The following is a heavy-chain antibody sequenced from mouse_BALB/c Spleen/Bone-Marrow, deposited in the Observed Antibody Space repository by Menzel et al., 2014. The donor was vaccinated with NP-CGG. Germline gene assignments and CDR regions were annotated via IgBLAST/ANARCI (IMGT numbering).Heavy chain of an antibody. CDR2: INSNGGST. CDR3: ARDGYYVFYAMDY. J-gene: IGHJ4*01. Sequence: DVKLVESGGGLVQPGGSLKLSCAASGFTFSSYGMSWVRQTPDKRLELVATINSNGGSTYYPDSVKGRFTISRDNAKNTLYLQMSSLKSEDTAMYYSARDGYYVFYAMDYWGQGTSVTVSS. CDR1: GFTFSSYG. V-gene: IGHV5-6-3*01. D-gene: IGHD2-3*01.